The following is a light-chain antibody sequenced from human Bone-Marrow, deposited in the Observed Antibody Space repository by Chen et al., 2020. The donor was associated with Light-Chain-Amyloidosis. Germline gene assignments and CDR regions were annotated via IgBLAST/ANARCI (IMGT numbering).Light chain of an antibody. V-gene: IGLV2-11*01. CDR2: DVS. CDR3: CSYAGSYTYV. CDR1: SSDVGGYNY. J-gene: IGLJ1*01. Sequence: QSALTQPRSVSGSPGQSVTISCTGTSSDVGGYNYVSWYQQHPGKAPKLMIYDVSKRPSGVPDRFSGSKSDNTASLTISGLQAEDEADDYCCSYAGSYTYVFGTGTKVTVL.